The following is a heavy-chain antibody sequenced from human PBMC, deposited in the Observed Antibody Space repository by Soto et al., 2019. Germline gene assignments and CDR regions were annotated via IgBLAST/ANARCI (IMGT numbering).Heavy chain of an antibody. V-gene: IGHV5-51*01. CDR3: ARRVAAHPYFDF. CDR2: IFPGESDT. Sequence: GESLKISCKGSGYIFANDWIAWVRQVPGKGLEWMGIIFPGESDTRYTPSFKGQVTISADKSINTAYLQWSSLKASDTAVYYCARRVAAHPYFDFWGQGALVTVSS. CDR1: GYIFANDW. D-gene: IGHD6-6*01. J-gene: IGHJ4*02.